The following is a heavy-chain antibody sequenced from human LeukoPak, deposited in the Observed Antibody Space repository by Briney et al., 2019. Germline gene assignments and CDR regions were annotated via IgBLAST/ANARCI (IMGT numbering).Heavy chain of an antibody. CDR3: AKGGGYGSSYTPYYYYYMDV. D-gene: IGHD6-13*01. V-gene: IGHV3-15*01. J-gene: IGHJ6*03. CDR2: IKSKTDGGTT. Sequence: GGSLRLSCAASGFTFSNAWMSWVRQAPGKGLEWVGRIKSKTDGGTTDYAAPVKGRFTISRDDSKNMLYLQMNSLKTEDTAVYYCAKGGGYGSSYTPYYYYYMDVWGKGTTVTISS. CDR1: GFTFSNAW.